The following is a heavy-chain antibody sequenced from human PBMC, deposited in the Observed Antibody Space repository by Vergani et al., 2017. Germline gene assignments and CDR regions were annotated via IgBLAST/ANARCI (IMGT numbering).Heavy chain of an antibody. D-gene: IGHD5-24*01. CDR3: ARAPRDGYTWYYFDY. J-gene: IGHJ4*02. CDR2: IKNKANNYAT. V-gene: IGHV3-73*01. Sequence: EVQLVESGGGLVKPGGSLKLSCAASWFTFSGSAMHWVRQASGKGLEWVGRIKNKANNYATAYTASVKGRFSISRDDSKKTAYLQMNSLKTEDTAVYYCARAPRDGYTWYYFDYWGQGTLVTVSS. CDR1: WFTFSGSA.